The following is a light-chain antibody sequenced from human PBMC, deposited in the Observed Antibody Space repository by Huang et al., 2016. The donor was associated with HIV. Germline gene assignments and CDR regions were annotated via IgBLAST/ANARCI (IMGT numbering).Light chain of an antibody. CDR2: DAS. J-gene: IGKJ4*01. V-gene: IGKV3-11*01. Sequence: EIVLTQSPATLSLSPGERATLSCRASQSVSSYLAWYQQKPGQAPRLLIYDASNRATGSPARFSGSGSGTDFTLTISSREPEDFAVYYCQQRSNWRITFGGGTKVEIK. CDR3: QQRSNWRIT. CDR1: QSVSSY.